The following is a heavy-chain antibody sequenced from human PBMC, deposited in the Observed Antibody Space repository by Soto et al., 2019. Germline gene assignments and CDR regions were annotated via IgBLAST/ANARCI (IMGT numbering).Heavy chain of an antibody. CDR1: GFTFSSYS. CDR3: ARSGDSYDSSGYYY. J-gene: IGHJ4*02. CDR2: ISSSSSTI. V-gene: IGHV3-48*02. Sequence: EVQLVESGGGLVQPGGSLRLSCAASGFTFSSYSMNWVRQAPGKGLEWVSYISSSSSTIYYADSVKGRFTISRDNAKNSLCLQMNSLRDEDTAVYYCARSGDSYDSSGYYYWGQGTLVTVSS. D-gene: IGHD3-22*01.